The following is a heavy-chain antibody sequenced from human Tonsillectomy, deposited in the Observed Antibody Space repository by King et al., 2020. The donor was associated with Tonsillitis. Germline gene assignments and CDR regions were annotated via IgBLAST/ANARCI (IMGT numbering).Heavy chain of an antibody. D-gene: IGHD2-15*01. CDR3: AKDADPYCSGGSCYSPLLFDY. V-gene: IGHV3-30*18. J-gene: IGHJ4*02. Sequence: VQLVESGGGVVQPGRSLRLSCAASGFTFSSYGMHWVRQAPGKGLEWGAVISYDGSNKYYADSVKGRFTISRDNSKNTLYLQMNSLRAEDTAVYYCAKDADPYCSGGSCYSPLLFDYWGQGTLVTVSS. CDR1: GFTFSSYG. CDR2: ISYDGSNK.